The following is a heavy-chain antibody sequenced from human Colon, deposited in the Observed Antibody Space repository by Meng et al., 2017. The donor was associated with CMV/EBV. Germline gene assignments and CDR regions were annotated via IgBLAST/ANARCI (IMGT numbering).Heavy chain of an antibody. Sequence: GGSLRLSCAASGFTFDDYAMHWVRQGPGKDLEWVSGISWHSGKVDYADSVKGRFTISRDNAKNSLFLQMNSLRPEDTAFYYCVKDKGSGYNKEDWYGVDVWGHGTTVTVSS. J-gene: IGHJ6*02. V-gene: IGHV3-9*01. CDR1: GFTFDDYA. D-gene: IGHD3-22*01. CDR3: VKDKGSGYNKEDWYGVDV. CDR2: ISWHSGKV.